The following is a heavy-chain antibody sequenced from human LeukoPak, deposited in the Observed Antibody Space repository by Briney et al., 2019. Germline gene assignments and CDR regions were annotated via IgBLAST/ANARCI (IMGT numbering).Heavy chain of an antibody. Sequence: SVKVSCKASGGTFSSYAISWVRQAPGQGLEWMGGIIPIFGTANYAQKFQGRVTITADESTSTAYMELSSLRSEDTAVYYCARQRSIFGVASAPSYFQHWGQGTLVTVSS. D-gene: IGHD3-3*02. CDR3: ARQRSIFGVASAPSYFQH. V-gene: IGHV1-69*01. J-gene: IGHJ1*01. CDR1: GGTFSSYA. CDR2: IIPIFGTA.